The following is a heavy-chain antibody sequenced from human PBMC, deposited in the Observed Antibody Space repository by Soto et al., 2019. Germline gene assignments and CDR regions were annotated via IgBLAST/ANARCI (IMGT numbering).Heavy chain of an antibody. CDR1: GGSISSYY. CDR2: ISYSGST. J-gene: IGHJ6*02. CDR3: AREGVSSSWYNYYAMDV. V-gene: IGHV4-59*01. Sequence: QVQLQESGPGLVKPSETLSLTCTVSGGSISSYYWSWIRQPPGKGLEWLGYISYSGSTNYNPSLKSRVPRSVDPSTNQSSLKLSSVTAADTAVYYCAREGVSSSWYNYYAMDVWGQGTTVTVSS. D-gene: IGHD6-13*01.